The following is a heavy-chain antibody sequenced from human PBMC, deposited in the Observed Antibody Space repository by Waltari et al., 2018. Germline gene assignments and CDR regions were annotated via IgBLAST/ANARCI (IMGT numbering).Heavy chain of an antibody. Sequence: QLQLQESGPGLVKPSETLSLTCTVSGGSISSSSYYWGWIRQPPGKGLEWIGCIYYSGSTYYHPSLKSRVTISVDTSKNQFSLKLSSVTAADTAVYYCARGGEYDFWSGYYGNWFDPWGQGTLVTVSS. D-gene: IGHD3-3*01. V-gene: IGHV4-39*07. J-gene: IGHJ5*02. CDR2: IYYSGST. CDR1: GGSISSSSYY. CDR3: ARGGEYDFWSGYYGNWFDP.